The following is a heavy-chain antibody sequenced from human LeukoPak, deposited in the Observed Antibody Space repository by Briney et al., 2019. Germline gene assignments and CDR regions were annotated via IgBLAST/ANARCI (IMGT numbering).Heavy chain of an antibody. Sequence: SETLSLTCTVSGGSISSYYWSWIRQPPGKGLEWIGYIYYSGSTNYNPSLKSRVTISVDTSKNQFSLKLSSVTAADTPVYYCARGEFTMVLDYWGQGTLVTVSS. D-gene: IGHD3-10*01. V-gene: IGHV4-59*01. J-gene: IGHJ4*02. CDR1: GGSISSYY. CDR3: ARGEFTMVLDY. CDR2: IYYSGST.